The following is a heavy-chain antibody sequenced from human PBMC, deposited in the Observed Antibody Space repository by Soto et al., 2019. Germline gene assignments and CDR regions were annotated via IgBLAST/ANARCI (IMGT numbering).Heavy chain of an antibody. J-gene: IGHJ5*02. V-gene: IGHV4-31*03. CDR3: ARDGTAYYGSGDPSWDSVGP. CDR1: GGSISSGGYY. Sequence: SETLSLTCTVSGGSISSGGYYWSWIRQHPGKGLEWIGYIYYSGSTYYNPSLKSRVTISVDTSKNQFSLKLSSVTAADTAVYYCARDGTAYYGSGDPSWDSVGPWGQGTLVTVSS. CDR2: IYYSGST. D-gene: IGHD3-10*01.